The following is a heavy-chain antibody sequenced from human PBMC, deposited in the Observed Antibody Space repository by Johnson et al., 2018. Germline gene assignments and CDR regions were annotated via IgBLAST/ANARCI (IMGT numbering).Heavy chain of an antibody. CDR2: IWYDGSNK. CDR1: GFTFSSYG. J-gene: IGHJ6*02. CDR3: AKDFRYCSSTICFPYYYGMDV. Sequence: QVQLVQSGGGVVQPGRSLRLSCAASGFTFSSYGMHWVRQAPGKGLEWVAVIWYDGSNKYYADSVKGRFTISRDNSKNTLYLQMNSLRAEDTAVYYCAKDFRYCSSTICFPYYYGMDVWGQGTTVTVSS. D-gene: IGHD2-2*01. V-gene: IGHV3-30*18.